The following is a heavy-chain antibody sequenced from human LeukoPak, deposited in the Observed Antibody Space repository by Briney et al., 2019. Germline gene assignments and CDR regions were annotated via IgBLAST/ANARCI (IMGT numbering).Heavy chain of an antibody. D-gene: IGHD4-17*01. V-gene: IGHV3-66*01. CDR2: IYSGGST. CDR1: RFTVSSNY. CDR3: ARDLRSAIDY. Sequence: GGSLRLSCAASRFTVSSNYMSWVRQAPGKGLEWVSVIYSGGSTYYADSVKGRFTISRDNSKNTLYLQMNSLRAGDTAVYYCARDLRSAIDYWGQGTLVTVSS. J-gene: IGHJ4*02.